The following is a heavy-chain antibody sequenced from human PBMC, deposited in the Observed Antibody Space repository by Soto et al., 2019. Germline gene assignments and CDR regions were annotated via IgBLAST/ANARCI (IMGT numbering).Heavy chain of an antibody. CDR2: ITGSGGST. D-gene: IGHD3-10*01. Sequence: GGSLRLSCAASGFTFNSYAMSWVRQAPGKGLEWVSSITGSGGSTYYADSVKGRFTISRDNSKNTLYLQMNSLRAEDTAVFFCAKDSRGTMVRGVTIDYWGQGTLVTVSS. CDR3: AKDSRGTMVRGVTIDY. J-gene: IGHJ4*02. V-gene: IGHV3-23*01. CDR1: GFTFNSYA.